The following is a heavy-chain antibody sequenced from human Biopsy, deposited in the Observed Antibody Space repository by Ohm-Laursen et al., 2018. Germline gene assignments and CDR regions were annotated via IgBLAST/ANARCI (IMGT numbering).Heavy chain of an antibody. J-gene: IGHJ4*02. D-gene: IGHD1-1*01. CDR2: FAPENGKT. V-gene: IGHV1-24*01. Sequence: GASVKASCKASGYTLTELSMHWVRQAPGRGLEWMGGFAPENGKTIYAQKFQGRVTMTEDTSTDTAYMELSSLRSEDAAVYYYAADINVWNVNYWGQGTQVTVSS. CDR1: GYTLTELS. CDR3: AADINVWNVNY.